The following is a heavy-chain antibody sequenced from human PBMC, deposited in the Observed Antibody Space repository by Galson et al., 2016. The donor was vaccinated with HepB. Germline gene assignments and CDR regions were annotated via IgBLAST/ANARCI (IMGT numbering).Heavy chain of an antibody. CDR2: VSHSGDS. CDR1: GVSLSDYY. CDR3: RLADCNPDCTDH. V-gene: IGHV4-34*01. J-gene: IGHJ4*02. Sequence: SETLSLTCTFHGVSLSDYYWSWIRQSPGKGLEWIGEVSHSGDSKYITSLRSRLTMSVDTSKNHFSLNLKSVTAADTAVYYCRLADCNPDCTDHWGQGPLVTVSS. D-gene: IGHD2/OR15-2a*01.